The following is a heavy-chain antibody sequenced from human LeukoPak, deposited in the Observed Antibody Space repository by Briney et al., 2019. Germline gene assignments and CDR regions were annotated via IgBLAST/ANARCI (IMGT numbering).Heavy chain of an antibody. CDR2: ISYDGSNK. V-gene: IGHV3-30-3*01. J-gene: IGHJ4*02. Sequence: PGGSLRLSCAASGFTFSSYAMHWVRQAPGKGLEWVAVISYDGSNKYYADSVKGRFTISRDNSKNTLYLQMNSLRAEDTAVYYCARYYGYYHDQYFDYWGQGTLVTVSS. CDR1: GFTFSSYA. D-gene: IGHD3-22*01. CDR3: ARYYGYYHDQYFDY.